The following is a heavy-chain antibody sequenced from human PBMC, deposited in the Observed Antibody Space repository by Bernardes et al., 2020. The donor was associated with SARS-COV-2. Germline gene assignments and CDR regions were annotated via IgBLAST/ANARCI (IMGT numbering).Heavy chain of an antibody. CDR3: ARLENTAMVTDY. V-gene: IGHV4-34*01. D-gene: IGHD5-18*01. J-gene: IGHJ4*02. CDR1: SRSFSSYY. CDR2: INHSGST. Sequence: SETLSLTCAVYSRSFSSYYWSWIRQPPGKLLEWIGAINHSGSTNYNPSLKSRVTISVDTSKNQFSLKLSSVTAADTAVYYFARLENTAMVTDYWGQGTLVTVS.